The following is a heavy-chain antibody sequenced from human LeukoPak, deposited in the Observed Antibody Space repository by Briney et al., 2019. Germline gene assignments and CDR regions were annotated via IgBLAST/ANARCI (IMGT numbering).Heavy chain of an antibody. CDR3: ARAGSGWYGNFAY. V-gene: IGHV4-30-2*01. CDR1: GGSISSGGYS. J-gene: IGHJ4*02. CDR2: IYLSGST. D-gene: IGHD6-19*01. Sequence: TSQTLSLTCAVSGGSISSGGYSWSWIRQPPGKGLEWIGYIYLSGSTYYNPSLKSRVTISVDRSKNQFSLKLSSVTAADTAVYYCARAGSGWYGNFAYWGQGTLVTVSS.